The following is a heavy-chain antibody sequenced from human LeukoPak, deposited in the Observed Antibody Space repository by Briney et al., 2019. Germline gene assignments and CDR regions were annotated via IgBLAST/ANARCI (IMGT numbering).Heavy chain of an antibody. J-gene: IGHJ4*02. D-gene: IGHD4-17*01. CDR2: ISGSGGST. V-gene: IGHV3-23*01. CDR3: ARDGIVYGDYPTYFDY. CDR1: GFTFSSYA. Sequence: GGSLRLSCAASGFTFSSYAMSWVRQAPGKGLEWVSAISGSGGSTYYADSVKGRFTISRDNAKNSLYLQMNSLRAEDTAVYYCARDGIVYGDYPTYFDYWGQGTLVTVSS.